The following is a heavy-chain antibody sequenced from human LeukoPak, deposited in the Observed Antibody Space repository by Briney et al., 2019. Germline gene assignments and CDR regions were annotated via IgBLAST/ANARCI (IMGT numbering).Heavy chain of an antibody. CDR1: GFTFTDYW. Sequence: GGSLRLSCEVSGFTFTDYWMNWVRQAPGKGPEWVASIRQDGSEKTYVDSVKGRFTISRDNTKNSLSLQLNGLRAEDTAVYYCARDGTAAGRYFALWGQGTLVTVSS. V-gene: IGHV3-7*01. CDR2: IRQDGSEK. J-gene: IGHJ4*01. D-gene: IGHD6-13*01. CDR3: ARDGTAAGRYFAL.